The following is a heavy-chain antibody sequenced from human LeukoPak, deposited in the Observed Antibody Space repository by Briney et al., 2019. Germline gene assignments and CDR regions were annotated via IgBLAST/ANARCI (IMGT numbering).Heavy chain of an antibody. CDR2: ISSSSRTK. V-gene: IGHV3-48*02. J-gene: IGHJ4*02. Sequence: GGSLRLSCAASGFTFSTYSMNWVRQAPGKGLEWVSYISSSSRTKYYADSVKGRFTISRDNAKNSPYLQMNSLRDEDTAVYYCVTRYSPQDLDYWGQGTLVTVSS. D-gene: IGHD6-13*01. CDR3: VTRYSPQDLDY. CDR1: GFTFSTYS.